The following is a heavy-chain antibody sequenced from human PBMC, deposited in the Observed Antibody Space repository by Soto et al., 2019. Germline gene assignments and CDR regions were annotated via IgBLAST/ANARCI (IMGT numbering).Heavy chain of an antibody. V-gene: IGHV5-10-1*01. Sequence: GESLKISCKGSGYIFTSYWINWVRQMPGKGLEWMGRIDPSDSYTDYSPSFQGHVTISADKSISTAYPQWSSLKASDTAMYYCVRLGCSTTSCSYNWFDPWGQGTLVTVSS. CDR1: GYIFTSYW. D-gene: IGHD2-2*01. J-gene: IGHJ5*02. CDR2: IDPSDSYT. CDR3: VRLGCSTTSCSYNWFDP.